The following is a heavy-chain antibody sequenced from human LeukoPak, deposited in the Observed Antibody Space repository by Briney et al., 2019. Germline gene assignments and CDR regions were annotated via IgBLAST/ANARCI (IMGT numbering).Heavy chain of an antibody. Sequence: GGSLRLSCAASGFTVSSNYMSWVRQAPGKGLEWVSVIYSAGSTYYADSEKGRFTISRDNSKNTLYLQMNTLRAEDTAVYYCARLWGDYWYFDLWGRGTLVTVPS. D-gene: IGHD2-21*01. V-gene: IGHV3-53*01. J-gene: IGHJ2*01. CDR2: IYSAGST. CDR3: ARLWGDYWYFDL. CDR1: GFTVSSNY.